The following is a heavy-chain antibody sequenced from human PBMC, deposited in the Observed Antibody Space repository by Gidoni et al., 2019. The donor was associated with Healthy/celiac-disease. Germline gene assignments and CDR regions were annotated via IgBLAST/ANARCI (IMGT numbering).Heavy chain of an antibody. Sequence: QVQLQESGPGLVKPSETLSLTCTVSGGSISSYYWSWIRQPPGKGLEWIGYIYYSGSTNYNPSLKSRVTISVDTSKNQFSLKLSSVTAADTAVYYCARPPSVAGKTAFDYWGQGTLVTVSS. V-gene: IGHV4-59*01. CDR1: GGSISSYY. D-gene: IGHD6-19*01. CDR3: ARPPSVAGKTAFDY. J-gene: IGHJ4*02. CDR2: IYYSGST.